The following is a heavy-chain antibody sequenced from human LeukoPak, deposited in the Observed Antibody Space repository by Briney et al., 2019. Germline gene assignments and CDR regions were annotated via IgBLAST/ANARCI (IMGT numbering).Heavy chain of an antibody. D-gene: IGHD3-22*01. Sequence: ASVKVPCKASGGTFSSYAISWVRQAPGQGLEWMGGIIPIFGTANYAQKFQGRVTITADESTSTAYMELSSLRSEDTAVYYCARDHGHVDYYDLNWFDPWGQGTLVTVSS. CDR3: ARDHGHVDYYDLNWFDP. J-gene: IGHJ5*02. V-gene: IGHV1-69*13. CDR2: IIPIFGTA. CDR1: GGTFSSYA.